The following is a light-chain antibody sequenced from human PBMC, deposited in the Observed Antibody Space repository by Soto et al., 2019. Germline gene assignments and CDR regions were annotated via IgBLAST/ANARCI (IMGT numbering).Light chain of an antibody. J-gene: IGLJ1*01. CDR3: SSYTSSSTPLDV. CDR1: SSDVGGYKY. CDR2: EVS. Sequence: QSALTQPASVSGSPGQSITISCTGTSSDVGGYKYVSWYQQHPGKAPKLMIYEVSSRPSGVSDRFSGSKSGNTASLTISGLQAEDEADYYCSSYTSSSTPLDVFGTGTKVTVL. V-gene: IGLV2-14*01.